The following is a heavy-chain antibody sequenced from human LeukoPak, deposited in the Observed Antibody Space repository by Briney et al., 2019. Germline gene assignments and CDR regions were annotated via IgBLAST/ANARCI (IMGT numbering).Heavy chain of an antibody. J-gene: IGHJ4*02. V-gene: IGHV4-39*01. CDR1: GGSISRSNYY. D-gene: IGHD3-16*01. Sequence: PSETLSLTCTVSGGSISRSNYYWGWIRQPPGKGLEWIGSVYNLVTTYHNPSLRSRVTISVDTSRNPFSLKLSSVTAADTAVYFCTRHPTLTSGGNFDFWGQGTLVTVSS. CDR2: VYNLVTT. CDR3: TRHPTLTSGGNFDF.